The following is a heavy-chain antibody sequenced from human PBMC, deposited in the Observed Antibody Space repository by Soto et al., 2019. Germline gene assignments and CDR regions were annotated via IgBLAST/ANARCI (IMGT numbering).Heavy chain of an antibody. V-gene: IGHV3-23*01. CDR3: ARGSTDSYPGSRIFDF. D-gene: IGHD3-10*01. J-gene: IGHJ4*02. CDR2: ITDTGGDT. Sequence: GGSLRLSCVASGLTFGSRAMSWVRQAPGEGLQWVSTITDTGGDTKYADSVRGRFVISRDNSKKTLYLQMTSLTAEDSAMYFCARGSTDSYPGSRIFDFWGRGTLVTVSS. CDR1: GLTFGSRA.